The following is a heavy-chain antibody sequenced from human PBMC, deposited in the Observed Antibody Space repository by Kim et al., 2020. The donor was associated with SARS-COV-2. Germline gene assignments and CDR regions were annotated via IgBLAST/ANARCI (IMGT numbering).Heavy chain of an antibody. V-gene: IGHV3-48*03. Sequence: GGSLRLSCAASGFNFNIYEMNWVRQAPGKGLEWLSYISGTGSTRLYADSVKGRFTISRDNARNSLYLQMNSLRAEDTAVYYCARDRNGDEDFDYWGPGTLVTVSS. CDR3: ARDRNGDEDFDY. CDR1: GFNFNIYE. D-gene: IGHD2-8*01. CDR2: ISGTGSTR. J-gene: IGHJ4*02.